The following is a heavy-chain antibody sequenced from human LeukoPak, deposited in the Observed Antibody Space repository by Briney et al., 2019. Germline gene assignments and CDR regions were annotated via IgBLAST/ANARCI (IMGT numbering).Heavy chain of an antibody. CDR3: TRGRAAGD. Sequence: ASVKVSCKASGYTFTNNDINWVRQATGQGIEWMGWVSPDSGDTGYAPNFRGRVTMTTDTSINTAYMELTSLTTEDTAIYYCTRGRAAGDWGQGALVTVSS. J-gene: IGHJ4*02. D-gene: IGHD6-19*01. V-gene: IGHV1-8*01. CDR2: VSPDSGDT. CDR1: GYTFTNND.